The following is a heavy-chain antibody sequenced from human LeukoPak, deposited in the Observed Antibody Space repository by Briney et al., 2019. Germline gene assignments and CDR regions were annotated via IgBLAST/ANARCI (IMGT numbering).Heavy chain of an antibody. CDR3: ARDSSSSFWGPLGYYYMDV. D-gene: IGHD6-6*01. CDR1: GYTFTGYY. V-gene: IGHV1-2*02. J-gene: IGHJ6*03. CDR2: INPNSGGT. Sequence: GASVKVSCKASGYTFTGYYMHWVRQAPGQGLEWMGWINPNSGGTNYAQKFQGRVTMTRDTSISTAYMELSRLRSDDTAVYYCARDSSSSFWGPLGYYYMDVRGKGTAVTVSS.